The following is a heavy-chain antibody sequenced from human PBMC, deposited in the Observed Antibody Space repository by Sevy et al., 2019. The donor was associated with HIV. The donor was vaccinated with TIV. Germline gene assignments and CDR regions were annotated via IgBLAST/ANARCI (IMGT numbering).Heavy chain of an antibody. V-gene: IGHV4-59*08. D-gene: IGHD1-26*01. CDR3: AGENAWGRGYS. CDR2: IYYNGHI. J-gene: IGHJ4*02. CDR1: GGSITSLY. Sequence: TLSLTCTVSGGSITSLYWNRIRQPPGKGLEWIANIYYNGHINYNPSLKSRVTISLDTSKNQFSLRLSSVTAADTAMYYCAGENAWGRGYSWGQGTLVTVSS.